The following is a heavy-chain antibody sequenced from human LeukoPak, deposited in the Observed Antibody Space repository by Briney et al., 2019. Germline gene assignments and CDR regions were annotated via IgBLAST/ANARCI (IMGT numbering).Heavy chain of an antibody. D-gene: IGHD5-18*01. Sequence: ASVKVSCKASGYTFTSYGISWVRQAPGQGLEWMGWISAYNGNTNYAQKLQGRVTMTTDTSTSTAYMELRSLRSDDTAVYYCARPLRGYSYGLFDYWGQGTLVTASS. V-gene: IGHV1-18*01. CDR1: GYTFTSYG. CDR2: ISAYNGNT. J-gene: IGHJ4*02. CDR3: ARPLRGYSYGLFDY.